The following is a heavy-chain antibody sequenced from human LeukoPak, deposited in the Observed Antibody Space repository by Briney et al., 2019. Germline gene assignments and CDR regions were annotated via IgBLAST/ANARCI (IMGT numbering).Heavy chain of an antibody. CDR3: ARDVLGQGVDY. V-gene: IGHV3-74*01. CDR2: MNSDGSST. Sequence: GESLRLSCAASGFTFSSHWMHWVRQTPGKGLMWVSHMNSDGSSTTYADSVKGRLTISRDNAKNTLYLQMNSLRADDTALYYCARDVLGQGVDYWGQGTLVTVSS. D-gene: IGHD2-8*01. CDR1: GFTFSSHW. J-gene: IGHJ4*02.